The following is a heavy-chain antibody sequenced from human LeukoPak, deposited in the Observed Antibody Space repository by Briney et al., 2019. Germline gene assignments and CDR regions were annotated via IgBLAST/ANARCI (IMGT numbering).Heavy chain of an antibody. CDR2: IYSSGHT. D-gene: IGHD6-13*01. CDR1: GGSISGYY. CDR3: ARHFSAAAEDC. J-gene: IGHJ4*02. V-gene: IGHV4-59*08. Sequence: SETLSLTCTVSGGSISGYYWSWIRQPPGKGLEWIGYIYSSGHTYYNPSIKSRVTISVDTSKNQFSLKLSSVTAADTAVYYCARHFSAAAEDCWGQGTLVTVSS.